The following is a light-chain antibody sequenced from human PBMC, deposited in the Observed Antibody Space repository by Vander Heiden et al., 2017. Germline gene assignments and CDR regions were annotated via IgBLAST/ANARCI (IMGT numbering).Light chain of an antibody. CDR2: DVS. CDR3: CSYAGRSVV. V-gene: IGLV2-11*01. CDR1: SSDVGGYNY. J-gene: IGLJ2*01. Sequence: QSALTQPRSVSGSPGQSVTISCTGTSSDVGGYNYVSWYQQHPGKAPKLMMYDVSKRPSGVPDRFSGSKSGNTAYLTISGLQAEDESYYYCCSYAGRSVVFGGGTKLTV.